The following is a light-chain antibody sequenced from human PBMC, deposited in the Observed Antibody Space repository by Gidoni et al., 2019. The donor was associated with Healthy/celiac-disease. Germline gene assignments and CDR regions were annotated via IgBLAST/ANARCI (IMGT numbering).Light chain of an antibody. CDR1: SGSIASND. V-gene: IGLV6-57*03. CDR3: QSYDSSFWV. CDR2: EDN. Sequence: NFMLTQPHSVSESPGKTVTISCTRSSGSIASNDVQWYQQRPGSAPTTVIYEDNQRPSGVPDRFSGSIDSSSNSASLTISGLKPEDEADYYCQSYDSSFWVFGGGTKLTVL. J-gene: IGLJ3*02.